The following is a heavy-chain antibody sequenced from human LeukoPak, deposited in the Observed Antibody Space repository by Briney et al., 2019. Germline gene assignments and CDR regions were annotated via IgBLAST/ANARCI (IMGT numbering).Heavy chain of an antibody. CDR2: ISSSSSYI. CDR1: GFSFSSYS. D-gene: IGHD6-13*01. Sequence: GGSLRLSCAASGFSFSSYSMTWVGQAPGKGLDWVSSISSSSSYIYYADSVKGRFTISRDNAKNSLYLQMNSLRAEDTAVYYCARDGVSVGIAGPHDYWGQGTLVTVSS. V-gene: IGHV3-21*01. J-gene: IGHJ4*02. CDR3: ARDGVSVGIAGPHDY.